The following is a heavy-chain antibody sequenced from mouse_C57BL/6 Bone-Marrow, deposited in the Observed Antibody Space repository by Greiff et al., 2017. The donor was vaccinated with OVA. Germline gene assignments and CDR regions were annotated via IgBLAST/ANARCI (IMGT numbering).Heavy chain of an antibody. Sequence: EVKLMESGGGLVKPGGSLKLSCAASGFTFSDYGMHWVRQAPEKGLEWVAYISSGSSTIYYADTVKGRFTISRDNAKNTLFLQMTSLRSEDTAMYYCEREVYYGNYRDYWGQGTTLTVSS. CDR1: GFTFSDYG. V-gene: IGHV5-17*01. D-gene: IGHD2-1*01. J-gene: IGHJ2*01. CDR3: EREVYYGNYRDY. CDR2: ISSGSSTI.